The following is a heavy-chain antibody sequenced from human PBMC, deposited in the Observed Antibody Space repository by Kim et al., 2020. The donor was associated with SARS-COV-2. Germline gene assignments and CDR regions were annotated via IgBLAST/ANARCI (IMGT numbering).Heavy chain of an antibody. V-gene: IGHV4-31*03. CDR2: IYYSGST. CDR1: GDSINNGGYY. Sequence: SETLSLTCSVSGDSINNGGYYWSWIRQHPGKGLEWIGYIYYSGSTYYNPSLKNRVTISLDTSMNQFSLNLTSLTAADTAVYYCARRASSGLYSYFEPWSQGTLVTVSS. D-gene: IGHD5-18*01. J-gene: IGHJ5*02. CDR3: ARRASSGLYSYFEP.